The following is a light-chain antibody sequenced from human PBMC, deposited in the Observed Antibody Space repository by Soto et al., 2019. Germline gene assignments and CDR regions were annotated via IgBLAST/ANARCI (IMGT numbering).Light chain of an antibody. V-gene: IGKV3-11*01. J-gene: IGKJ4*01. CDR3: QQRSIWPPLT. Sequence: EIVLTQSPATLSLSPGERATLSCRASQRVSNYLAWYQQKPGQAPRLLIYDASNRATGIPARFSGSGSGTYFTRPISSLEPDDFAVYYCQQRSIWPPLTFGGGTKVEIK. CDR1: QRVSNY. CDR2: DAS.